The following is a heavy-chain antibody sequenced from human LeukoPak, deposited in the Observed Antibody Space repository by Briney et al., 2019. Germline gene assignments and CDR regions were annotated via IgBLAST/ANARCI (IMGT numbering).Heavy chain of an antibody. J-gene: IGHJ4*02. Sequence: PGRSLRPSCAASGFTFSSYGMHWVRQAPGKGLEWVAVISYDGSNKYYADSVKGRFTISRDNSKNTLYLQMNSLRAEDTAVYYCAKDRWRAVAGYFDYWGQGALVTVSS. CDR2: ISYDGSNK. CDR3: AKDRWRAVAGYFDY. CDR1: GFTFSSYG. D-gene: IGHD6-19*01. V-gene: IGHV3-30*18.